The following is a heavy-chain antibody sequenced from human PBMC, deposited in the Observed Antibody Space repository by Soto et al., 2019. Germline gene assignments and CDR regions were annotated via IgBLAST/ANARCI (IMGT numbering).Heavy chain of an antibody. CDR2: IWNDGSGY. V-gene: IGHV3-33*01. CDR1: GFTFNNYG. D-gene: IGHD6-13*01. J-gene: IGHJ6*02. CDR3: ARRQISPPTRGAAAARGGMDV. Sequence: QVQLVESGGGVVQPGRSLRLSCAASGFTFNNYGMHWVRQAPGKGLEWVAVIWNDGSGYYYANSVKGRFTISRDNSKNTLYLQMSSLRAEDTAVYYCARRQISPPTRGAAAARGGMDVWSQGTTVTVSS.